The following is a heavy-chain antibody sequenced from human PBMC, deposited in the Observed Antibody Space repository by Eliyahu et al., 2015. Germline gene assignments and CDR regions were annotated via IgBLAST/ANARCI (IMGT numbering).Heavy chain of an antibody. D-gene: IGHD2-21*01. V-gene: IGHV3-23*01. CDR1: GFTFXSDA. J-gene: IGHJ4*02. Sequence: DVQLLESGGGLVKPGGSLRLSCAASGFTFXSDALXWVRLVPGKGLEWVSLITGSGGTAYYADSVKGRFNISRDNFKNTLYLQMNSLRAEDTAIYFCAKGVTQYTTIVVPRQVFFFDYWGQGTLVTVSS. CDR3: AKGVTQYTTIVVPRQVFFFDY. CDR2: ITGSGGTA.